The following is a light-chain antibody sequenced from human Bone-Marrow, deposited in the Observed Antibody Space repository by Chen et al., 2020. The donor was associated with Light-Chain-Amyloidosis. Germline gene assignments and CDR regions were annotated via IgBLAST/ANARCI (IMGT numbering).Light chain of an antibody. Sequence: SYELTQPPSVSVSPGQTARIPCSGDLPTKYAYWYQQKPGQAPVLVIHRDTERPSGISERFSGSSSGTTATLTISGVQAEDEADYHCQSADSSGTYEVIFGGGTKLTVL. J-gene: IGLJ2*01. CDR2: RDT. V-gene: IGLV3-25*03. CDR1: LPTKY. CDR3: QSADSSGTYEVI.